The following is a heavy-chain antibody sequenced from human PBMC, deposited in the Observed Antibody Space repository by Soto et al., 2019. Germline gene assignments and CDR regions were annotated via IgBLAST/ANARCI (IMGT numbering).Heavy chain of an antibody. D-gene: IGHD3-10*01. CDR1: GYTFTSYG. Sequence: ASVKVSCKASGYTFTSYGISWVRQAPGQGLEWMGWISAYNGNTNYAQKLQGRVTMTTDTSTSTAYMELRSLRSDDKAVYYCARGNILWSEYSFDYWGQGTLVTVSS. CDR2: ISAYNGNT. CDR3: ARGNILWSEYSFDY. J-gene: IGHJ4*02. V-gene: IGHV1-18*01.